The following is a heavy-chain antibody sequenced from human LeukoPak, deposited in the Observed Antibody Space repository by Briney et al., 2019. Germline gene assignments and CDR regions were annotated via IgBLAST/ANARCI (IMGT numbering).Heavy chain of an antibody. D-gene: IGHD4-17*01. CDR1: GFTFSSYW. Sequence: KPGGSLRLSCAASGFTFSSYWMSWVRQAPGKGLEWVSSISTSSGSIYYADSVKGRFTISRDNAKNSLYLQMNSLRAEDTAVYYCAMTTVTTGLGWGQGTLVTVSS. V-gene: IGHV3-21*01. J-gene: IGHJ4*02. CDR2: ISTSSGSI. CDR3: AMTTVTTGLG.